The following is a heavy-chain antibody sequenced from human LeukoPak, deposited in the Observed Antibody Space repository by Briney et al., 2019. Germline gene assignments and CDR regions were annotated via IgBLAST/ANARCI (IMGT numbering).Heavy chain of an antibody. V-gene: IGHV3-33*08. J-gene: IGHJ4*02. D-gene: IGHD1/OR15-1a*01. CDR1: GGSISSSNW. CDR2: IWYDGSNK. Sequence: LSLTCAVSGGSISSSNWWSWVRPPPGKGLEWVAVIWYDGSNKYYADSVKGRFTISRDNSKNTLYLQMNSLRAEDTAAYYCARKQSPGYYFDYWGQGTLVTVSS. CDR3: ARKQSPGYYFDY.